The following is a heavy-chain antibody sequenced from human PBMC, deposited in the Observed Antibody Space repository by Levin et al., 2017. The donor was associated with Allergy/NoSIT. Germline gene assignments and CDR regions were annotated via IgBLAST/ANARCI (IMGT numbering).Heavy chain of an antibody. Sequence: EASVKVSCKASGGTFSSYTISWVRQAPGQGLEWMGRIIPSLDITNYAQKFQARVTITADTSTSTAYMEVNSLRSEDTAMYFCARDLTYYFAISGQPYFDPWGQGPLITVSS. J-gene: IGHJ4*02. D-gene: IGHD3-22*01. CDR3: ARDLTYYFAISGQPYFDP. CDR2: IIPSLDIT. CDR1: GGTFSSYT. V-gene: IGHV1-69*04.